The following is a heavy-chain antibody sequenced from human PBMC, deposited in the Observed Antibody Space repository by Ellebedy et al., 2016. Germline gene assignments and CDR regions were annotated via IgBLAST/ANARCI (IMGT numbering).Heavy chain of an antibody. V-gene: IGHV4-31*03. Sequence: SETLSLTXTVSGGSISSGDYCWSWIRQHPGKGLEWIGYIYYSGSTYYNPSLKSRVTISVDTSKNQFSLKLSSVTAADTAVYYCARGRGSYREVDYWGQGTLVTVSS. J-gene: IGHJ4*02. CDR2: IYYSGST. CDR3: ARGRGSYREVDY. D-gene: IGHD1-26*01. CDR1: GGSISSGDYC.